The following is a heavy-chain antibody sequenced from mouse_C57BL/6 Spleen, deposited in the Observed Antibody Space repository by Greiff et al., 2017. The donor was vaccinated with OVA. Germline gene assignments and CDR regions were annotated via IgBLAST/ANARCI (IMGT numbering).Heavy chain of an antibody. D-gene: IGHD2-2*01. J-gene: IGHJ1*03. V-gene: IGHV1-55*01. CDR1: GYTFTSYW. CDR2: IYPGSGST. Sequence: VQLQQPGAELVKPGASVKMSCKASGYTFTSYWITWVKQRPGQGLEWIGDIYPGSGSTNYNEKFKSKATLTVDTSSSTAYMQLSSLTSEDSAVYDCARRDGYDGGYFDVWGTGTTVTVSS. CDR3: ARRDGYDGGYFDV.